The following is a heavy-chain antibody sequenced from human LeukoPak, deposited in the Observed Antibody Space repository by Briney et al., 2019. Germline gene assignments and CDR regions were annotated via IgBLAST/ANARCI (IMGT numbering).Heavy chain of an antibody. CDR3: ARDLTMRRFDY. CDR1: GYTFTRYD. V-gene: IGHV1-18*01. J-gene: IGHJ4*02. D-gene: IGHD5-24*01. Sequence: ASVKVSSKDPGYTFTRYDINWVRQAPGQGGEWMGWISAYNGNTNYAQKLQGRDTMTTDTSTNTAYIELMSLRSDDTAVYYCARDLTMRRFDYWGQGTLVTVSS. CDR2: ISAYNGNT.